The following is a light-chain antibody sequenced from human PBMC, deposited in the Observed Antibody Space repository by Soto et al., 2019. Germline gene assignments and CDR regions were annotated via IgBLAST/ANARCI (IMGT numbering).Light chain of an antibody. CDR1: QDINNW. J-gene: IGKJ4*01. Sequence: DIQMTQSPSSVSASVGDRVTITCRASQDINNWLAWYQQKPGKAPKLLIYTTSNLQSGVPSRFCGSVSGTDFTLTISSLQPEDFATYYCQQANSFPLTFGGGTKVEIK. CDR3: QQANSFPLT. CDR2: TTS. V-gene: IGKV1D-12*01.